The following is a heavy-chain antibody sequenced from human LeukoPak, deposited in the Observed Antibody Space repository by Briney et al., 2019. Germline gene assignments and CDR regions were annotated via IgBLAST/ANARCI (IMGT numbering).Heavy chain of an antibody. Sequence: PSETLSLTCTVSGGSISSSSYYWGWIRQPPGKGLEWIGSIYYSGSTYYNPSLKSRVTISVDTSKNQFSLKLSYVTAADTAAYYCARFYSSSSYWGQGNLVTVSS. CDR3: ARFYSSSSY. V-gene: IGHV4-39*07. J-gene: IGHJ4*02. D-gene: IGHD6-6*01. CDR1: GGSISSSSYY. CDR2: IYYSGST.